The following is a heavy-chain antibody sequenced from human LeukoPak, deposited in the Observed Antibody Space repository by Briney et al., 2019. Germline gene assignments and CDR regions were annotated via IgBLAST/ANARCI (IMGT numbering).Heavy chain of an antibody. CDR2: ISSSSSTI. D-gene: IGHD6-19*01. J-gene: IGHJ3*02. V-gene: IGHV3-48*04. Sequence: GGSLRLSCAASGFTFSSYSMNWVRQAPGKGLEWVSYISSSSSTIYYADSVKGRFTISRDNAKNSLYLQMNSLRAEDTAVYYCARDHLYSSGWFDAFDIWGQGTMVTVSS. CDR3: ARDHLYSSGWFDAFDI. CDR1: GFTFSSYS.